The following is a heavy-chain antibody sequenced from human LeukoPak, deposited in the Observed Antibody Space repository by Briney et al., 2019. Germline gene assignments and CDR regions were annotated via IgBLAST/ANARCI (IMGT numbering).Heavy chain of an antibody. D-gene: IGHD3-10*01. CDR1: GYSISSGYY. CDR2: IYHSGST. V-gene: IGHV4-38-2*02. CDR3: ARDWGHYGSGCYYKGY. Sequence: PSETLSLTCAVSGYSISSGYYWGWIRQPPGKGLEWIGSIYHSGSTYYNPSLKSRVTISVDTSKNQFSLKLSSVTAADTAVYYCARDWGHYGSGCYYKGYWGQGTLVTVSS. J-gene: IGHJ4*02.